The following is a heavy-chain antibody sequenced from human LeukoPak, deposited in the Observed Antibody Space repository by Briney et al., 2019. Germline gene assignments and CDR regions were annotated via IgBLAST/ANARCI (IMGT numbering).Heavy chain of an antibody. CDR2: IYYSGST. Sequence: SETLSLTCTVSGGSISSYYWSWIRQPPGKGLEWIGYIYYSGSTNYNPSLKSRVTISVDTSKNQFSLKLSSVTAADTAVYYCARLALGTTLDYWGQGTLSPSPQ. CDR1: GGSISSYY. CDR3: ARLALGTTLDY. J-gene: IGHJ4*02. D-gene: IGHD4-17*01. V-gene: IGHV4-59*08.